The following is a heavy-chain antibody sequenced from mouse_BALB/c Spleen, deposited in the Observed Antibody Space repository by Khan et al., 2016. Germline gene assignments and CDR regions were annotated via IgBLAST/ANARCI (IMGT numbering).Heavy chain of an antibody. Sequence: QVQLQQSGAELARPGASVRLSCKASGYTSANYWMQWVKQRPGQGLEWIGSIYPGDVDTRYSQKFKDKATLTADKSSSSAYMHLRSVASDDSAVYYCADALFVYWGQGTLVTVSA. CDR3: ADALFVY. CDR2: IYPGDVDT. CDR1: GYTSANYW. V-gene: IGHV1-87*01. J-gene: IGHJ3*01.